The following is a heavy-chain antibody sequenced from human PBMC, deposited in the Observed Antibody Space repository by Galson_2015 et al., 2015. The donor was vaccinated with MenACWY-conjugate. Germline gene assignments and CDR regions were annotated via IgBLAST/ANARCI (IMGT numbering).Heavy chain of an antibody. D-gene: IGHD3-16*01. CDR2: INHSGST. Sequence: LSLTCAVYGGSFSGHYWSWIRQPPGKGLEWIGEINHSGSTACNPSLQSRVAVLVDASKNQFSLRLTSVTAADTAVYYCARTGPPHWRSWLDYWGQGGLVIVS. V-gene: IGHV4-34*01. CDR3: ARTGPPHWRSWLDY. CDR1: GGSFSGHY. J-gene: IGHJ4*02.